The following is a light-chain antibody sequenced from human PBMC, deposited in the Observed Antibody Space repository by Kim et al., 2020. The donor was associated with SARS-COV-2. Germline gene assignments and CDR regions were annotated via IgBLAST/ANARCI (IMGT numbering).Light chain of an antibody. CDR1: QTITRW. Sequence: DIQMTQSPSTLSASVGDRVTITCRASQTITRWLAWYRQKLGKAPELLIYGASTLQSGVPSRFSGSGSGTEFTLTINGLQPDDFATYYCQQYNLYPLTFGGGTKVYIK. CDR2: GAS. CDR3: QQYNLYPLT. V-gene: IGKV1-5*01. J-gene: IGKJ4*01.